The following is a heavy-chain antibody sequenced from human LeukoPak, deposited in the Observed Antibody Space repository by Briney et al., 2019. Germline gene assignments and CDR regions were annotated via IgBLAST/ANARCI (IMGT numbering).Heavy chain of an antibody. CDR1: GFTFSSYG. J-gene: IGHJ6*04. CDR3: AKGQDYYYHHGMDV. CDR2: ISYDGSNK. V-gene: IGHV3-30*18. Sequence: PGGSLRLSCAASGFTFSSYGMHWVRQAPGKGLEWVAVISYDGSNKYYADSVKGRFTGPRDNSKNTLYLQMDSLRAEDTAVYYCAKGQDYYYHHGMDVWGKGTTVTVSS.